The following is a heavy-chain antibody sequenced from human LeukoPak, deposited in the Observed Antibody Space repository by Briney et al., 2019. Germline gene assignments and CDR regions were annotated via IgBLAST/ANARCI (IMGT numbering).Heavy chain of an antibody. CDR1: VFTFSSYS. CDR2: ISSTRSTK. Sequence: GGSLRLSCAACVFTFSSYSVNWVRRAPGKGREWGSYISSTRSTKYYAESVKGRFTIPTEHAKNSLYLQMNSLRDEDTAVYYCARDTFGGADFWGQGTLVTVSS. D-gene: IGHD1-26*01. V-gene: IGHV3-48*02. J-gene: IGHJ4*02. CDR3: ARDTFGGADF.